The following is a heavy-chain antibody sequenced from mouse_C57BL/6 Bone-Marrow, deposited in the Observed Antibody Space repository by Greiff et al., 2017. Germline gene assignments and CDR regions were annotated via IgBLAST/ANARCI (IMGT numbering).Heavy chain of an antibody. CDR3: TWIYDGYLYYAMDY. CDR1: GYTFTDYE. Sequence: QVQLQPSGAELVRPGASVTLSCKASGYTFTDYEMHWVKQTPVHGLEWIGAIDPETGGTAYNQKFKGKAILTADKSSSTAYMELRSLTSEDSAVYYCTWIYDGYLYYAMDYWGQGTSVTVSS. V-gene: IGHV1-15*01. CDR2: IDPETGGT. D-gene: IGHD2-3*01. J-gene: IGHJ4*01.